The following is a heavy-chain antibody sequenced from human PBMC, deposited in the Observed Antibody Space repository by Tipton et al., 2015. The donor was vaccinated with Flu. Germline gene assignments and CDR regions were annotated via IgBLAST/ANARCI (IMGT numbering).Heavy chain of an antibody. CDR3: ARDDYDVLTGNEFDC. J-gene: IGHJ4*02. Sequence: PGLVKPSETLSPTCDVSGYSIKSGHYWGWIRQPPGKGLEWIGSIHHSGTAYYKPSLKSRVTISIDTSMNQFSLKLVSVTAADTAVYYCARDDYDVLTGNEFDCWGQGTLVTVSS. D-gene: IGHD3-9*01. CDR1: GYSIKSGHY. V-gene: IGHV4-38-2*01. CDR2: IHHSGTA.